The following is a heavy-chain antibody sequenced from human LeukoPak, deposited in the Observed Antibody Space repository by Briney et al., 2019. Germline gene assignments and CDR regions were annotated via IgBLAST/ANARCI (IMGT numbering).Heavy chain of an antibody. J-gene: IGHJ1*01. CDR1: GFTFSSYG. CDR2: IRYDGSNK. Sequence: GGSLRLACAASGFTFSSYGMHWVRQAPGKGLEWVAFIRYDGSNKYYADSVKGRFTISRDNSKNTLYLQMNSLRAEDTAVYYCAKDSNPYSTSWRYFQHWGQGTLVTVSS. D-gene: IGHD6-13*01. V-gene: IGHV3-30*02. CDR3: AKDSNPYSTSWRYFQH.